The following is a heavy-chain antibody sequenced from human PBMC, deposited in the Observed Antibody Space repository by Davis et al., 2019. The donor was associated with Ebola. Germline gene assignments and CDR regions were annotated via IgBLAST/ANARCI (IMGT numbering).Heavy chain of an antibody. J-gene: IGHJ4*02. V-gene: IGHV3-23*01. Sequence: PGGSLRLSCAASGFPFITYAMSWVRQAPGKGLEWVSAISGSGGSTYYADAVKGRFTISRDNSKNTLYLQMNSLRVEDTAVYYCARGLWGLDYWGQGTLVTVSS. CDR1: GFPFITYA. CDR2: ISGSGGST. D-gene: IGHD3-16*01. CDR3: ARGLWGLDY.